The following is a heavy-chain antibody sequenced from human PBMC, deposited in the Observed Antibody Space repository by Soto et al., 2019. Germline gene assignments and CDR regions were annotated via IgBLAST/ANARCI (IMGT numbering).Heavy chain of an antibody. CDR3: ARDPVRHGPFDY. V-gene: IGHV3-21*01. CDR1: GFTFSSYS. D-gene: IGHD4-17*01. Sequence: EVHLLESGGGLVQPGGSLRLSCAASGFTFSSYSMNWVRQAPGKGLEWVSSISSSSSYIYYADSVKGRFTISRDNAKNSLYLQMNSLRAEDTAVYYCARDPVRHGPFDYWGQGTLVTVSS. CDR2: ISSSSSYI. J-gene: IGHJ4*02.